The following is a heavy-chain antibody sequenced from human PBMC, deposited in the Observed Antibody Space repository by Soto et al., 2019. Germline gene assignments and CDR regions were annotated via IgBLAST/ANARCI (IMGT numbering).Heavy chain of an antibody. CDR2: ISTYNSKT. Sequence: QVQLVQSGAEVKKPGASVKFSCKASGYTFNSYGITWVRQAPGQGLEWMGWISTYNSKTNYAQKVQGRVTMTTDTSTSTAYMELRSLTSHDTAVYYCARGALPTATRSCFAPWGQGTLLTVSS. D-gene: IGHD2-2*01. CDR3: ARGALPTATRSCFAP. CDR1: GYTFNSYG. V-gene: IGHV1-18*04. J-gene: IGHJ5*02.